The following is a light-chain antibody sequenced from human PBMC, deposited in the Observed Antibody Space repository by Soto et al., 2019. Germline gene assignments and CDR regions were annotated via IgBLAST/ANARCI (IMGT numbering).Light chain of an antibody. V-gene: IGLV1-44*01. J-gene: IGLJ2*01. CDR2: NNN. CDR3: AVWDDSLNGPV. CDR1: SSNIGSNT. Sequence: QPVLTQPPSASGTPGQTVTISCSGRSSNIGSNTVNWYQQLPGTAPKLLIYNNNQRPSGVPDRFSGSKSGTSASLAISGLQSEDEADYYCAVWDDSLNGPVFGGGTKLTVL.